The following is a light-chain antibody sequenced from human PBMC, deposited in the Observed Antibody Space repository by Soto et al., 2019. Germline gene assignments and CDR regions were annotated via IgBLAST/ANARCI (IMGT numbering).Light chain of an antibody. Sequence: QSALTRPASVSGSPGQSITISCTGTGSDVGGYNYVSWYQQHPGKAPKLMIYEVSNRPSGVSNRFSGSKSGNTASLTISGLQAEYAAHYYFSSYTSISTYVFGTGTKVTVL. J-gene: IGLJ1*01. V-gene: IGLV2-14*01. CDR3: SSYTSISTYV. CDR1: GSDVGGYNY. CDR2: EVS.